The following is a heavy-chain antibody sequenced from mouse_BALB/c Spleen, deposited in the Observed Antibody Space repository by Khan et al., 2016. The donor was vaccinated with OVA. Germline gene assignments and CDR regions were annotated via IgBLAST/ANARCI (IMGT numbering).Heavy chain of an antibody. D-gene: IGHD2-3*01. J-gene: IGHJ2*01. CDR1: GYTFTNYA. CDR2: ISTYSGNT. V-gene: IGHV1S137*01. CDR3: ARPAYDGYYDY. Sequence: QVQLQQPGPELVRPGVSVKISCKGSGYTFTNYAMYWVKQSHAKSLEWIGLISTYSGNTNYNQKFKGKATMTVDTSTSTAYMEIARLTSEDSAIYYCARPAYDGYYDYWGQGTTLTVSS.